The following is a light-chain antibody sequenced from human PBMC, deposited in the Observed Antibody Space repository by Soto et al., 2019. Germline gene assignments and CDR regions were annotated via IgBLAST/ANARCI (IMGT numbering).Light chain of an antibody. CDR3: SSYTNSSPFV. V-gene: IGLV2-14*01. CDR2: DVS. CDR1: SSDVGGYNY. Sequence: QSALTQPASVSGSPGQSITISCTGTSSDVGGYNYVSWYQQHPGKAPKPMIYDVSYWPSGVSNRFSGSKSGNTASLTISGLQAEDEADYYCSSYTNSSPFVFGTGTKVTVL. J-gene: IGLJ1*01.